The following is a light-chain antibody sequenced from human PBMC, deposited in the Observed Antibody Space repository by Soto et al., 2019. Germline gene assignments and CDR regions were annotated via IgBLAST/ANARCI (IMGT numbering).Light chain of an antibody. CDR2: GAS. V-gene: IGKV3-20*01. CDR1: QSVSSSY. Sequence: EIALTKSAGTLSLSPGERATLSCRASQSVSSSYLAWYQQKPGQAPRLLIYGASSRATGFPDRFSGSGSGTDFTLTISRLEPEDFAVYYCQQYGSSGTFGQGTKVDIK. CDR3: QQYGSSGT. J-gene: IGKJ1*01.